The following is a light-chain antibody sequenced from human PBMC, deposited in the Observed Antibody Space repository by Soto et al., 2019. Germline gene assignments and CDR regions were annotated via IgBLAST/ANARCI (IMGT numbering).Light chain of an antibody. CDR2: DTS. CDR1: QSVGNK. CDR3: QQYNIWRSIT. J-gene: IGKJ5*01. Sequence: EIVVTQSPATLSVSPGERATLSCRVSQSVGNKVAWYQHKPGQTPRVTIYDTSTRAAGIPARFSGSGYGTYFTLTISSLQSEDFAVYYCQQYNIWRSITFGQGTRLEIK. V-gene: IGKV3-15*01.